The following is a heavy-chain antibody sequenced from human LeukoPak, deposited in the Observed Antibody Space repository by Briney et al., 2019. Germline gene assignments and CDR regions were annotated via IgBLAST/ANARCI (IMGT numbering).Heavy chain of an antibody. CDR3: ARDRYCSSTSCYRGGYNWFDP. J-gene: IGHJ5*02. V-gene: IGHV1-3*01. Sequence: ASVTVSCTASGYTFTSYAMHWVRQAPGQRLEWMGWINAGNGNTKYSQKFQGRVTMTRNTSISTAYMELSSLRSEDTAVYYCARDRYCSSTSCYRGGYNWFDPWGQGTLVTVSS. D-gene: IGHD2-2*02. CDR2: INAGNGNT. CDR1: GYTFTSYA.